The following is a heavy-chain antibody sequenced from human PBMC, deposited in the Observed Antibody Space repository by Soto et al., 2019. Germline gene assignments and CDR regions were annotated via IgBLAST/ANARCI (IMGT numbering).Heavy chain of an antibody. CDR3: ARALYDFWSEGYYYYGMDV. Sequence: PGGSLRLSCAASGFTFSSYEMNWVRQAPGKGLEWVSYISSSGSTIYYADSVKGRFTISRDNAKNSLYLQMNSLRAEDTAVYYCARALYDFWSEGYYYYGMDVWGQGTTVTVSS. CDR1: GFTFSSYE. CDR2: ISSSGSTI. V-gene: IGHV3-48*03. J-gene: IGHJ6*02. D-gene: IGHD3-3*01.